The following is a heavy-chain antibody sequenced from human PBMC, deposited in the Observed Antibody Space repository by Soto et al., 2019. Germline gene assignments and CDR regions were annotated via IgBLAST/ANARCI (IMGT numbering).Heavy chain of an antibody. J-gene: IGHJ5*02. CDR1: GGTFSSYA. CDR2: IIPIFGTA. V-gene: IGHV1-69*01. D-gene: IGHD6-6*01. CDR3: ARDSSSRGWFDP. Sequence: QVQLGQSGAEVKKPGSSVKVSCKASGGTFSSYAISWVRQAPGQGLEWMGGIIPIFGTANYAQKFQGRVTITADESTSTAYMELRSLRAEDTAVYYCARDSSSRGWFDPWGQGTLVTVSS.